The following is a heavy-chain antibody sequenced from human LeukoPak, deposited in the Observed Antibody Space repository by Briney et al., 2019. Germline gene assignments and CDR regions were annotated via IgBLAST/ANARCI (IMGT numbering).Heavy chain of an antibody. CDR1: GGSISSYY. V-gene: IGHV4-59*01. CDR2: IYYSGST. CDR3: ASWGLGGSYLRFDY. D-gene: IGHD1-26*01. J-gene: IGHJ4*02. Sequence: SETLSLTCTVSGGSISSYYWSWIRQPPGKGLEWIGYIYYSGSTNYNPSLKSRVTISVDTSKNQFSLKLSSVTAADTAVYYCASWGLGGSYLRFDYWGQGTLVTVSS.